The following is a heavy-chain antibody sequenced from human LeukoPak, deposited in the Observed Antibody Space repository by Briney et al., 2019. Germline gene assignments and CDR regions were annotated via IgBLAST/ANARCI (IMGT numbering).Heavy chain of an antibody. V-gene: IGHV4-31*03. CDR3: AKGPGDYYYDSSGYLLV. CDR1: GGSISSGGYY. Sequence: SETLSLTCTVSGGSISSGGYYWSWIRQHPGKGLEWIGYIYYSGSTYYNPSLKSRVTISVDTSKNQFSLKLSSVTAADTAVYYCAKGPGDYYYDSSGYLLVWGQGTMVTVSS. J-gene: IGHJ3*01. D-gene: IGHD3-22*01. CDR2: IYYSGST.